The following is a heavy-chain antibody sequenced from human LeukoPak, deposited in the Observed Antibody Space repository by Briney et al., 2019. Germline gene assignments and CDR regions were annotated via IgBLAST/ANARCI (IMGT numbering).Heavy chain of an antibody. CDR2: IYTGGGR. Sequence: GGSLRLSCAASGFTVSSYYMNWVRQAPGKELEWVSVIYTGGGRYYADSVRGRFTISRDNSKNTLYLQMNSLRAEDTAVYYCARPQSITMVRGAFDYWGQGTLVTVSS. J-gene: IGHJ4*02. V-gene: IGHV3-53*01. D-gene: IGHD3-10*01. CDR3: ARPQSITMVRGAFDY. CDR1: GFTVSSYY.